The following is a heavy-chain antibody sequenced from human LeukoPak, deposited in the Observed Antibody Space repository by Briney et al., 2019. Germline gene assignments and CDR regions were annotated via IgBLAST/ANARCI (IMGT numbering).Heavy chain of an antibody. J-gene: IGHJ5*02. CDR3: AKDSSQLLLDP. V-gene: IGHV3-23*01. Sequence: GGSLRLSCAASGFTFSNYAMSWVRQAPGKGLEWVSVISGSGGSTYYADSVKGRFTISRDNSKNTLYLQMNSLRAEDTAVYYCAKDSSQLLLDPWGQGTLVTVSS. CDR2: ISGSGGST. CDR1: GFTFSNYA. D-gene: IGHD2-2*01.